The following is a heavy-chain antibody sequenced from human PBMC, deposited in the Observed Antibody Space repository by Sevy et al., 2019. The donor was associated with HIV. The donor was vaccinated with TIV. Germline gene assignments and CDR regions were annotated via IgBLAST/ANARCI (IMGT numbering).Heavy chain of an antibody. J-gene: IGHJ1*01. V-gene: IGHV1-18*01. CDR1: GYTFENYG. CDR2: ISLYNA. CDR3: ARAPSGSQGPGQYFQH. D-gene: IGHD1-26*01. Sequence: ASVKVSCKASGYTFENYGLGWVRQAPGQGLEWMGWISLYNANYAQHLQGRVTMTTDTSTSTAYMELRSLRSDDTAVYYCARAPSGSQGPGQYFQHWGQGTLVTVSS.